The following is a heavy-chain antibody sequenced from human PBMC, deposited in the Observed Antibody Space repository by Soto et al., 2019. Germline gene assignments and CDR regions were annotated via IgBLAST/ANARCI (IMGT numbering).Heavy chain of an antibody. Sequence: GGSLRLSCAASGFTFSSYSMNWVRQAPGKGLEWVSYISSSSSTIYYADSVKGRFTISRDNAKNSLYLQMNSLRAEDTAVYYCARDRGEVLRYFDWVPTYDYWGQGTLVTVSS. J-gene: IGHJ4*02. CDR1: GFTFSSYS. CDR2: ISSSSSTI. D-gene: IGHD3-9*01. CDR3: ARDRGEVLRYFDWVPTYDY. V-gene: IGHV3-48*01.